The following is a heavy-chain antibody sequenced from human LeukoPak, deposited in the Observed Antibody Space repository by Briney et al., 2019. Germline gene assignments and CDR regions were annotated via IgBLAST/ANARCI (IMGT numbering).Heavy chain of an antibody. CDR2: INPNSGGT. J-gene: IGHJ4*02. CDR1: GYTFTGYY. CDR3: ARVRYSGYDKYYFDY. D-gene: IGHD5-12*01. V-gene: IGHV1-2*02. Sequence: GASVKVSCKASGYTFTGYYMHWVRQAPGQGLEWMGWINPNSGGTNYAQKFQGRVTMTRDTSISTAYMELSRLRSDDTAVYYCARVRYSGYDKYYFDYWGQGTLVTVPS.